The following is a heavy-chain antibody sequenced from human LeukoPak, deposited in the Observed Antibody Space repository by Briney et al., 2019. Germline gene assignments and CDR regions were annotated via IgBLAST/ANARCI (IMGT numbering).Heavy chain of an antibody. Sequence: GGSLRLSCVASGFNFNNYSLNWVRQAPGKGLEWVAVISYDGSNKYYADSVKGRFTISRDNAKNSLYLQMNSLRAEDTAVYYCAKIVAATHDSDYYYYGMDVWGQGTTVTVSS. CDR2: ISYDGSNK. V-gene: IGHV3-30*18. CDR3: AKIVAATHDSDYYYYGMDV. D-gene: IGHD2-15*01. CDR1: GFNFNNYS. J-gene: IGHJ6*02.